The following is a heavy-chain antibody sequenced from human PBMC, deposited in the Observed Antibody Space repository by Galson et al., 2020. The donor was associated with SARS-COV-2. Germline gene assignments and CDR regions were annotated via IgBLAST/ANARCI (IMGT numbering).Heavy chain of an antibody. D-gene: IGHD2-2*01. V-gene: IGHV4-31*03. CDR2: VYYSGSI. CDR3: ASKGPGYQYGMDV. CDR1: GGSISSSGYY. Sequence: SETLSLTCSISGGSISSSGYYWSWIRQRQGQGLEWIGYVYYSGSIYYNPSLRSRVTISVDTSNYKFSLNLASVTAADTAVYYCASKGPGYQYGMDVWGQGTTVTVS. J-gene: IGHJ6*02.